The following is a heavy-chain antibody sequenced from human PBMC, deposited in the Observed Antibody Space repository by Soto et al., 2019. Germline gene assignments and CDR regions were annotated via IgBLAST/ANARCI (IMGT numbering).Heavy chain of an antibody. CDR1: GFTFTSFA. D-gene: IGHD2-21*02. V-gene: IGHV3-23*01. Sequence: EVQLLESGGGLVQPGGSLRLSCAASGFTFTSFAMAWVRQAPGKGLEWVSGISAPGGSTHYADSVKGRFTISRDNSRNTVYLQMNSLRAEDTAVYYCAKGGAYCGGDCTRAYWGQGTLVTVSS. CDR2: ISAPGGST. J-gene: IGHJ4*02. CDR3: AKGGAYCGGDCTRAY.